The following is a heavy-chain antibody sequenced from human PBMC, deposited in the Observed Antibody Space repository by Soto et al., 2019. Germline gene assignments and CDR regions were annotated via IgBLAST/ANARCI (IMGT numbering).Heavy chain of an antibody. V-gene: IGHV3-74*01. J-gene: IGHJ6*02. D-gene: IGHD1-20*01. CDR3: ITPPPLYHYGMNV. Sequence: GGSLRLSCAASGFTFSSYWMHWVRQAPGKGLVWVSRINSDGSSTSYADSVRGRFTISRDTAKNTLYLQMNSLRAEATAVYYCITPPPLYHYGMNVYPQPITVTVSS. CDR1: GFTFSSYW. CDR2: INSDGSST.